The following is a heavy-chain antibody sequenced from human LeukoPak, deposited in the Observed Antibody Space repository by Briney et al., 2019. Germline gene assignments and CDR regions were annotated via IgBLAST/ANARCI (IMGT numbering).Heavy chain of an antibody. J-gene: IGHJ3*02. CDR1: GGTFSSYA. CDR3: ARDTAGSDAFDI. V-gene: IGHV1-69*04. D-gene: IGHD1-1*01. Sequence: GSSVKVSCKASGGTFSSYAISWVRQAPGQGLEWMGRIIPILGIANYAQKFQGRVTITADKSTSTAYMELSSLRSEDTAVYYCARDTAGSDAFDIWGQGTMVTVSS. CDR2: IIPILGIA.